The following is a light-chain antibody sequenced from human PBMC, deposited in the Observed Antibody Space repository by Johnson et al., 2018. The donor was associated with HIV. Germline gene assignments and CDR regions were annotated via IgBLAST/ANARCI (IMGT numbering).Light chain of an antibody. CDR3: GTWDSSLSAYV. V-gene: IGLV1-51*02. J-gene: IGLJ1*01. CDR1: SSNIGNNY. CDR2: ENN. Sequence: QSVLTQPPSVSAAPGQKVTISCSGSSSNIGNNYVSWYQQLPGTAPKLLIYENNKRPSRIPARFSGSKSGTSGTLGITGLQTGDEADYYCGTWDSSLSAYVFGTGTKVTVL.